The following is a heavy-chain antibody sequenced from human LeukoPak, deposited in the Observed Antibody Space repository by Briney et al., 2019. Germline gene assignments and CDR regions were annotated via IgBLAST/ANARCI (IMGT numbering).Heavy chain of an antibody. CDR1: EFTFSTYT. Sequence: GGSLRLSCAASEFTFSTYTMNWVRQAPGKGLEWVSSISSRSSYIYYADSVKGRFTISRDNAKNSLYLQTNTLRAEDTALYYCARGGRANGVYDAFDIWGQGTIVTVSS. CDR2: ISSRSSYI. D-gene: IGHD2-8*01. V-gene: IGHV3-21*01. CDR3: ARGGRANGVYDAFDI. J-gene: IGHJ3*02.